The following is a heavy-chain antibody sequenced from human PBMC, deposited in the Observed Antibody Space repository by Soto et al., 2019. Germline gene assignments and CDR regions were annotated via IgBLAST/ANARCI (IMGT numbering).Heavy chain of an antibody. D-gene: IGHD2-2*01. J-gene: IGHJ5*02. CDR3: ARAGCSSTSCSRLADNWFDP. Sequence: QVQLVQSGAEVKKPGSSVKVSCKASGGTFSSYAISWVRQAPGQGLEWMGGIIPIFGTANYARKFQGRVTITADESTSTAYMELSSLRSEDTAVYYCARAGCSSTSCSRLADNWFDPWGQGTLVTVSS. CDR1: GGTFSSYA. CDR2: IIPIFGTA. V-gene: IGHV1-69*01.